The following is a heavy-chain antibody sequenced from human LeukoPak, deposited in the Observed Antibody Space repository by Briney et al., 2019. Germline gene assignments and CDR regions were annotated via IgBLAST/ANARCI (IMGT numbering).Heavy chain of an antibody. J-gene: IGHJ6*03. Sequence: ASVKVSCKASGYTFTSYGISWVRQAPGQGLEWMGWISAYNGNTNYAQKLQGRGTMTTDTSTRTAYMELRSLRSDDTAVYYCARAHIVQYYMDVWGKGTTVTVSS. CDR1: GYTFTSYG. D-gene: IGHD5-12*01. CDR3: ARAHIVQYYMDV. V-gene: IGHV1-18*01. CDR2: ISAYNGNT.